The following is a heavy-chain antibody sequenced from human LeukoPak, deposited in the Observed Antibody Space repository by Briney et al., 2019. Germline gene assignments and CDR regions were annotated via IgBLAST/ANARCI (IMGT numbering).Heavy chain of an antibody. CDR3: ARQRNDLGFDY. CDR1: GFTFSSYA. D-gene: IGHD1-1*01. CDR2: MSGSGGST. V-gene: IGHV3-23*01. J-gene: IGHJ4*02. Sequence: SGGSLRLSCATSGFTFSSYAMSWVRQAPGKGLEWVSAMSGSGGSTYYADSVKGRFTISRDNSKNTLYLQMSSLRAEDTAVYYCARQRNDLGFDYWGQGTLVTVSS.